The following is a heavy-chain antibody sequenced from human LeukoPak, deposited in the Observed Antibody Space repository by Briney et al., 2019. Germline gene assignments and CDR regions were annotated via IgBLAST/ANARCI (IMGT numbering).Heavy chain of an antibody. V-gene: IGHV3-23*01. CDR3: AKDQFMYYYDSSGSRSRFDP. Sequence: PGGSLRLSCAASGFIFSSYAMSWVRQAPGKGPEWVSTISGGGGTTYYADSVKGRFTISRDNSKSTLYLQMNSLRAEDTAIYYCAKDQFMYYYDSSGSRSRFDPWGQGTLVTVSS. CDR2: ISGGGGTT. D-gene: IGHD3-22*01. CDR1: GFIFSSYA. J-gene: IGHJ5*02.